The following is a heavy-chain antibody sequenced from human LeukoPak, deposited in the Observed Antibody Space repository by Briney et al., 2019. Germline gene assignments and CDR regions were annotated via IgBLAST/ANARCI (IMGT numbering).Heavy chain of an antibody. CDR3: ARETYSNILTGTDY. Sequence: ASVKVSCKASGYTFTSFGISWVRQAPGQGLEWMGWISAYNGNTKFAQKLQGRVTMTTDTSTSTAYMELRSLTSDDTAVYYCARETYSNILTGTDYWGPGTLVTVSS. CDR1: GYTFTSFG. D-gene: IGHD3-9*01. J-gene: IGHJ4*02. CDR2: ISAYNGNT. V-gene: IGHV1-18*01.